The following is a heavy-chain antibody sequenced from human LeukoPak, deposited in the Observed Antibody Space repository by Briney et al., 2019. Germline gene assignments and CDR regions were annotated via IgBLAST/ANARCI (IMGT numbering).Heavy chain of an antibody. J-gene: IGHJ6*03. D-gene: IGHD3-10*01. CDR1: GGSISSGSYY. CDR2: MYTSGST. V-gene: IGHV4-61*02. CDR3: ARGTTMVRGAYYYYYMDV. Sequence: PSETLSLTCTVSGGSISSGSYYWSWIRQPAGKGLEWIGRMYTSGSTNYNPSLKSRVTISVDTSKNQFSLKLSSVTAADTAVYYCARGTTMVRGAYYYYYMDVWGKGTTLTVSS.